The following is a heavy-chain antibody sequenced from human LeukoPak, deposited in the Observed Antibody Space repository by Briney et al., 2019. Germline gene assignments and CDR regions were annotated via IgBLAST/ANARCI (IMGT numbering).Heavy chain of an antibody. CDR1: VYTFTSYD. CDR2: MNPNRGNT. D-gene: IGHD4-11*01. CDR3: ARGRDYSNNFDY. Sequence: ASVKVSCKASVYTFTSYDINWVRQATGQGLEWMGWMNPNRGNTGYAQKFQGRVTLTRKTSISTAYMELSSLRSEDTAVYYCARGRDYSNNFDYWGQGTLVTVSS. J-gene: IGHJ4*02. V-gene: IGHV1-8*03.